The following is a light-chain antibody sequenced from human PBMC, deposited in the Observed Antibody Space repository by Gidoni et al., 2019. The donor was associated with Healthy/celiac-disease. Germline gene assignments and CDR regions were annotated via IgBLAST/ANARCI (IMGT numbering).Light chain of an antibody. CDR1: QSVSSN. CDR2: AAS. J-gene: IGKJ3*01. CDR3: QQYNNWPPLFT. V-gene: IGKV3-15*01. Sequence: EIVMTQSTATLSVSPGERATLSCRASQSVSSNLAWYQQKPGQAPRLLIYAASTRATGIPARFSGSGSGTEFTLTISSLQSEDFAVYYCQQYNNWPPLFTFGPGTKVDIK.